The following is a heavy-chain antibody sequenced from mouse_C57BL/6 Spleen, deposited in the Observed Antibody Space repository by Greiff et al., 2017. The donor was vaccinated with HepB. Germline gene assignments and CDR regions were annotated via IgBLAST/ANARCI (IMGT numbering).Heavy chain of an antibody. CDR2: ISSGSSPI. J-gene: IGHJ2*01. CDR1: GFTFSDYG. V-gene: IGHV5-17*01. CDR3: ARSRTPFDY. Sequence: EVKLVESGGGLVKPGGSLKLSCAASGFTFSDYGMHWVRQAPEKGLEWVADISSGSSPIYYADAVKGRFTISRANAKNTLFLHMTSLRSEDTAMYYCARSRTPFDYWGQGTTLTVSS.